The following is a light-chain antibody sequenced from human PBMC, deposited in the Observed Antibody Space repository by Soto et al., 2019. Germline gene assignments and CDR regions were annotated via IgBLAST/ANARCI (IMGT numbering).Light chain of an antibody. CDR2: GAS. CDR1: QSISSL. Sequence: IVLTQSPATLSVSPGERATLSCRASQSISSLLAWYQQKPGQSPRLLIYGASTRATGIPARFSGSGSGTQFTLTISSLQSEDFAVYYCQHYNNWPPAWTFGQGTKVDIK. V-gene: IGKV3-15*01. J-gene: IGKJ1*01. CDR3: QHYNNWPPAWT.